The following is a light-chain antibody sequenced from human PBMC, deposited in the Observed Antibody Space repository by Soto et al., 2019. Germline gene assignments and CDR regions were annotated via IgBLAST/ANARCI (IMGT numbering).Light chain of an antibody. CDR2: EAS. CDR3: QQYKTYLT. V-gene: IGKV1-5*03. J-gene: IGKJ5*01. CDR1: ESIKTW. Sequence: DLQMTQSPSTLSASVGDRVSISCRASESIKTWLAWYQQKPGKAPALLIYEASTLETGVPSRFSGYGYGTEFTLTISSLQRDDFATYYCQQYKTYLTFGQGTRLEI.